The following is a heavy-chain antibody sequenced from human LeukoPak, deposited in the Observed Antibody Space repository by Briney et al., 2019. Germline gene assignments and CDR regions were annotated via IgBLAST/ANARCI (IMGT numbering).Heavy chain of an antibody. Sequence: GESLKISCNGPGYSFTSYWIGWVRQMPGKGLEWMGILYPGDSDTRYSPSFQGQVTISADKSISTAYLQWSSLKASDTAMYYCATTTSSGWYEDYWGQGTLVTDSS. CDR1: GYSFTSYW. D-gene: IGHD6-19*01. J-gene: IGHJ4*02. CDR2: LYPGDSDT. V-gene: IGHV5-51*01. CDR3: ATTTSSGWYEDY.